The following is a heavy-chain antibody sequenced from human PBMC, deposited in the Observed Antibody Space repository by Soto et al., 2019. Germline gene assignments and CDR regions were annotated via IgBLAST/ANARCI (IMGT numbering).Heavy chain of an antibody. J-gene: IGHJ3*02. CDR3: ARARLRRTGRAFDM. Sequence: QLQLQESGSGLVKPSQTLSLTCAVSGGSITSGTYFWSWIRQPPGKGLEWIGHINHSGSTYYNPSLKSRLTFSVDRSKNQFPLKLNSVTAADTAVYYCARARLRRTGRAFDMWGQGTMVTVSS. CDR1: GGSITSGTYF. CDR2: INHSGST. V-gene: IGHV4-30-2*01. D-gene: IGHD2-21*02.